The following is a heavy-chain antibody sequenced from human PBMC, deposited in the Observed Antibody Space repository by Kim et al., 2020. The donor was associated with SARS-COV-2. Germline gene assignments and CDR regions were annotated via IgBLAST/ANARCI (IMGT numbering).Heavy chain of an antibody. V-gene: IGHV3-48*01. CDR1: GFTFSSYS. CDR2: ISSSRSTI. CDR3: SRVGSGDQDY. D-gene: IGHD2-21*02. Sequence: GGSLRLSCAASGFTFSSYSMNWVRQAPGKGLEWVSYISSSRSTIYYADSVKGRFTISRDNAKNSLYLQMNSLRAEDTAVYDCSRVGSGDQDYWGQGTPVT. J-gene: IGHJ4*02.